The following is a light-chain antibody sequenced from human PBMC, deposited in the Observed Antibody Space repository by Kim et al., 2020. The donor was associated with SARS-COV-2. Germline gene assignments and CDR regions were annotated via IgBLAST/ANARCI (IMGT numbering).Light chain of an antibody. CDR3: QHYGSSPT. J-gene: IGKJ4*01. CDR2: GAS. Sequence: EIVLTQSPGTLSLSSGERVTLSCRASQSFRSAYLAWYQQKPGQAPRLLIYGASSRATGIPDRFSGSGSGTDFTLSISRLEPEDFAVYYCQHYGSSPTFGGGTKVDIK. V-gene: IGKV3-20*01. CDR1: QSFRSAY.